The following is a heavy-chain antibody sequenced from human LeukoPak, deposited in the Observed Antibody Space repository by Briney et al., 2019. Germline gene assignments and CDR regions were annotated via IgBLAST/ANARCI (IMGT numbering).Heavy chain of an antibody. Sequence: SVKVSCKASGGTFSSYAISWVRQAPGQGLEWMGGIIPIFGTANYAQKFQGRVTITADESTSTAYMKLSSLRSEDTAVYYCARAEPYSIPYYYYGMDVWGQGTTVTVSS. D-gene: IGHD6-13*01. CDR2: IIPIFGTA. CDR1: GGTFSSYA. J-gene: IGHJ6*02. CDR3: ARAEPYSIPYYYYGMDV. V-gene: IGHV1-69*13.